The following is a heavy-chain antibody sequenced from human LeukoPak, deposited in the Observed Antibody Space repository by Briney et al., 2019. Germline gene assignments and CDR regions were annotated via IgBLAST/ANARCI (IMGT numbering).Heavy chain of an antibody. J-gene: IGHJ4*02. CDR3: ARENPSGYYNRPIDY. D-gene: IGHD3-22*01. V-gene: IGHV4-59*01. Sequence: TSETLSLTCTVSGASISSYYWSWIRQPPGKGLEWIGDIYYSGSIKYNPSLKSRVTMSVDTSKDQFSLKLSSVTAADTAIYYCARENPSGYYNRPIDYWGQGTLVTVSS. CDR2: IYYSGSI. CDR1: GASISSYY.